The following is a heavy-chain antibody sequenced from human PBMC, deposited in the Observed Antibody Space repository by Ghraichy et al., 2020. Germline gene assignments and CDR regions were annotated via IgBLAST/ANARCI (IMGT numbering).Heavy chain of an antibody. D-gene: IGHD3-3*01. CDR2: IYYSGST. CDR1: GGSISSSSYY. Sequence: SETLSLTCTVSGGSISSSSYYWGWIRQPPGKGLEWIGSIYYSGSTYYNPSLKSRVTISVDTSKNQFSLKLSSVTAADTAVYYCARLDWSGWLFDYWGQGTLVTVSS. J-gene: IGHJ4*02. CDR3: ARLDWSGWLFDY. V-gene: IGHV4-39*01.